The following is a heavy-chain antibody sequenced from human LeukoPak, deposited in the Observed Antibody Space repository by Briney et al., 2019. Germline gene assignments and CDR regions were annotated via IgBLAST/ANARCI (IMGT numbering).Heavy chain of an antibody. CDR3: ARGVRYYDSSGYYDY. D-gene: IGHD3-22*01. CDR1: GFPLCIFS. CDR2: ISSSSSYI. V-gene: IGHV3-21*01. J-gene: IGHJ4*02. Sequence: PGGSLRLSCAASGFPLCIFSMMCVPDPPGEGGECVSSISSSSSYIYYADSVKGRFTISRNNANNSLYLQMTSLRAEDTAVYYCARGVRYYDSSGYYDYWGQGTLVTVSS.